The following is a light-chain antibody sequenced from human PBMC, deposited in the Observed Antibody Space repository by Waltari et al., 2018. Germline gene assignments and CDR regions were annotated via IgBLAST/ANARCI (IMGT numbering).Light chain of an antibody. CDR2: EET. J-gene: IGLJ1*01. CDR3: YSSDSTGLRV. CDR1: ELPRKY. Sequence: YELTQPPSVSVSPGQTARITCSGHELPRKYAYWFQQKSGQAPRLVMYEETKRPSGIPERFSGSSSGTVATLTISGAQVDDEADYYCYSSDSTGLRVFGGGTTVVVL. V-gene: IGLV3-10*01.